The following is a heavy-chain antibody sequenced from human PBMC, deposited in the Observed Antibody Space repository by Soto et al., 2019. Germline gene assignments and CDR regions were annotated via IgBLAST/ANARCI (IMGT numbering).Heavy chain of an antibody. J-gene: IGHJ3*02. Sequence: QVQLVESGGGVVQPGRSLRLSCAASGFTFSSYGMHWVRQAPGKGLEWVAVIWYDGSNKYYADSVKGRFTISRDNSKNTLYLQMNSLRAEDTAVYYCAREGPYDILTALGNAFDIWGQGTMVTVSS. CDR2: IWYDGSNK. V-gene: IGHV3-33*01. CDR3: AREGPYDILTALGNAFDI. CDR1: GFTFSSYG. D-gene: IGHD3-9*01.